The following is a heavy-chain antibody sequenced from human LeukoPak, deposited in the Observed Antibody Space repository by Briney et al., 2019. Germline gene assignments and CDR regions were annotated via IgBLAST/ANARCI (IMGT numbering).Heavy chain of an antibody. V-gene: IGHV2-5*02. CDR1: GFSLSTSGVR. D-gene: IGHD2-2*01. CDR3: AHSSTYCSSTSCDYYDILNPNWFDP. J-gene: IGHJ5*02. CDR2: IYWADDK. Sequence: SGPTLVKPTQTLTLSCTFSGFSLSTSGVRAGWIRQRPGKALEWVALIYWADDKRYSPSLKSRLTITKDTSKNQVVLTMTNMDPVDTATYYCAHSSTYCSSTSCDYYDILNPNWFDPWGQGTLVTVSS.